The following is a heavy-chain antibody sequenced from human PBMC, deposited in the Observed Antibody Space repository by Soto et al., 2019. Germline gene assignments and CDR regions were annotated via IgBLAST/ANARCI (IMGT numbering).Heavy chain of an antibody. D-gene: IGHD3-9*01. Sequence: PSETLSLTCTVSGGSISSSSYYWGWIRQPPGKGLEWIGSIYYSGSTYYNPSLKSRVTISVDTSKNQFSLKLSSVTAADTAVYYCERPYDILTGYSSMDVWGQGTTVTVSS. CDR2: IYYSGST. CDR1: GGSISSSSYY. J-gene: IGHJ6*02. V-gene: IGHV4-39*01. CDR3: ERPYDILTGYSSMDV.